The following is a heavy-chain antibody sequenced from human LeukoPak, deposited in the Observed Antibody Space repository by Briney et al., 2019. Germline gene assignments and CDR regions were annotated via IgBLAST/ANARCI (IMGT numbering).Heavy chain of an antibody. CDR2: IYHSGST. CDR3: AREDSAGGKGYWYFDL. J-gene: IGHJ2*01. D-gene: IGHD4-23*01. Sequence: PSQTLSLTCAVSGGSISSGGYSWSWIRQPPGKGLEWIGYIYHSGSTYYNPSLKSRVTISVDRSKNQFSLKLSSVTAADTAVYYCAREDSAGGKGYWYFDLWGRGTLVTVSS. CDR1: GGSISSGGYS. V-gene: IGHV4-30-2*01.